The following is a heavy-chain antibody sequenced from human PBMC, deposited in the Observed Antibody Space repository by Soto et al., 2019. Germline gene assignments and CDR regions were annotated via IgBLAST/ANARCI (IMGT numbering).Heavy chain of an antibody. CDR2: ISSSGSTT. J-gene: IGHJ3*02. V-gene: IGHV3-48*03. Sequence: VQVVESGGGLVQPGGSLRLSCAASGFTFSSYEMNWVRQAPGKGLEWVSYISSSGSTTYYADSVKGRFTISRDNAKNSLNLQMNSLRAEDTGIYYCAREREDAFDIWGQGTMVTVSS. D-gene: IGHD1-26*01. CDR3: AREREDAFDI. CDR1: GFTFSSYE.